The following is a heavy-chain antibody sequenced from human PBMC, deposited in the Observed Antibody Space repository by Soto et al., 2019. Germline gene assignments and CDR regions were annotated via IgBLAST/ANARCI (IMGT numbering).Heavy chain of an antibody. Sequence: QVQLVQSGPEVKKPGASVKVSCKASGYTFIGYYIHWVRQATGQGIEWMGRINPRSGDTTYAQKFQGRLTMTRDTSSSTAYMEMSSLRSDDTAVYYCGRDGVGATPLGWFDPWGQGALVTVSS. CDR1: GYTFIGYY. D-gene: IGHD1-26*01. V-gene: IGHV1-2*06. CDR3: GRDGVGATPLGWFDP. J-gene: IGHJ5*02. CDR2: INPRSGDT.